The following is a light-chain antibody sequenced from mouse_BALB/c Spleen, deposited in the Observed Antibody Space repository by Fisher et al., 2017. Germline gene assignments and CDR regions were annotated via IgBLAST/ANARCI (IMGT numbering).Light chain of an antibody. CDR3: QQGSSIPYT. Sequence: IVLTQSPAIMSASLGERVTMTCTASSSVSYMYWYQQKPGSSPRLLIYDTSNLASGVPVRFSGSGSGTSYSLTIGTMEAEDVATYYCQQGSSIPYTFGGGTKLEIK. J-gene: IGKJ2*01. CDR2: DTS. CDR1: SSVSY. V-gene: IGKV4-55*01.